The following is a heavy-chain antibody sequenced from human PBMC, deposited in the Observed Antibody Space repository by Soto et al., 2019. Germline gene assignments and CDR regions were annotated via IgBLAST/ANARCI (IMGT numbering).Heavy chain of an antibody. CDR1: GYTFTNYA. CDR2: TNPDNGNT. Sequence: QVQFVQSGAEMKKPGASVKVSCKASGYTFTNYAIHWVRQAPGQRLEWMGWTNPDNGNTKYSQKFQGRVTMTRDTSASTAYMELSSLRSEDTAVYYCARDSLVPYCSSTTCYVPNFDYWGQGTLVTVSS. D-gene: IGHD2-2*01. J-gene: IGHJ4*02. V-gene: IGHV1-3*01. CDR3: ARDSLVPYCSSTTCYVPNFDY.